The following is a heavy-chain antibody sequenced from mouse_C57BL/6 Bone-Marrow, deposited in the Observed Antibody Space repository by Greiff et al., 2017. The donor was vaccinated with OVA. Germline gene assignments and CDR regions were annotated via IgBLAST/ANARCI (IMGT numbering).Heavy chain of an antibody. CDR1: GYTFTSYW. J-gene: IGHJ4*01. CDR2: IDPSDSYT. V-gene: IGHV1-50*01. Sequence: VQLQQPGAELVKPGASVKLSCKASGYTFTSYWMQWVNQRPGQGLEWIGEIDPSDSYTNYNQKFKGKATLTVDTSSSTAYMQLSSLTSEDAAVYYCARGPITTVVAYYYAMDYWGQGTSVTVSS. D-gene: IGHD1-1*01. CDR3: ARGPITTVVAYYYAMDY.